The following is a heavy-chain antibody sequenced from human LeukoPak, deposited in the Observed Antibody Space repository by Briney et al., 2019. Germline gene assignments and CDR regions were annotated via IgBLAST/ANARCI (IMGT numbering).Heavy chain of an antibody. Sequence: SGTLSLTCAVSSGSISSSNWWSWVRQTPGKGLQWIGEIYHSGSTNYNPSLKSRVTISVDKAKNQFSLKLSSVTAADTAVYYCARVPYCSSTSCYRQTPHYGMDVWGQGTTVTVSS. V-gene: IGHV4-4*02. CDR2: IYHSGST. D-gene: IGHD2-2*01. J-gene: IGHJ6*02. CDR1: SGSISSSNW. CDR3: ARVPYCSSTSCYRQTPHYGMDV.